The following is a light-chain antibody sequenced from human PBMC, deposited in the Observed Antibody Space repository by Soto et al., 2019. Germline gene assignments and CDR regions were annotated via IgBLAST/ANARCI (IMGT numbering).Light chain of an antibody. Sequence: QSVLTQPPSASGTPGQRVTISCSGSSSNIGSNTVNWYQQLPGTAPKLLIYSNNQRPSGVPARFSCSNSGTSATLAITGLQSEDEDEYYYAAWDDGRNGVVFGGGTKLTVL. V-gene: IGLV1-44*01. CDR1: SSNIGSNT. J-gene: IGLJ2*01. CDR2: SNN. CDR3: AAWDDGRNGVV.